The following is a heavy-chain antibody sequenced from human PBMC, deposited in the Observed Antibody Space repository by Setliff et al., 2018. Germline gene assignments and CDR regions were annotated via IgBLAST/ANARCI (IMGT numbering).Heavy chain of an antibody. CDR1: GFTFSSYN. Sequence: GGSLRLSCAASGFTFSSYNMNWVRQAPGKGLEWVSSISGSSTYTYYADSVKGRFTISRDNAKDSLYLQMNSLRAGDTAVYYCARTAGSSSASGFDYWGQGTLVTSPQ. CDR3: ARTAGSSSASGFDY. D-gene: IGHD2-15*01. J-gene: IGHJ4*02. CDR2: ISGSSTYT. V-gene: IGHV3-21*03.